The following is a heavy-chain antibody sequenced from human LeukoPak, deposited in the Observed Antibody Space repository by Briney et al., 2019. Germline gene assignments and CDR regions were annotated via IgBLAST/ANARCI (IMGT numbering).Heavy chain of an antibody. CDR1: GFTFSSYA. V-gene: IGHV3-64D*09. D-gene: IGHD3-22*01. J-gene: IGHJ4*02. CDR3: VKMGTYYYDSSGSNY. CDR2: INSNGGTT. Sequence: PGGSLRLSCSASGFTFSSYAMHWVRQAPGKGLEYVSAINSNGGTTYYSDSVKGRFTISRDNSKNTLYLQMSSPRAEDTAVYYCVKMGTYYYDSSGSNYWGQGTLVTVSS.